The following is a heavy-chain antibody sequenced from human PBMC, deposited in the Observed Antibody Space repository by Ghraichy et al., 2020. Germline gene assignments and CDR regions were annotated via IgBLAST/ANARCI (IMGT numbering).Heavy chain of an antibody. CDR1: GSGFSGFS. CDR3: ARDRMVAYCYFDN. Sequence: GGSLRLSCAASGSGFSGFSMAWVRQVPGKGLEWISYISSSSRTIYYADSVEGRFTISRDNGKNVLYLQMNSLTPGDTAVYYCARDRMVAYCYFDNWGQGTLVTVSS. V-gene: IGHV3-48*04. CDR2: ISSSSRTI. J-gene: IGHJ4*02. D-gene: IGHD2-15*01.